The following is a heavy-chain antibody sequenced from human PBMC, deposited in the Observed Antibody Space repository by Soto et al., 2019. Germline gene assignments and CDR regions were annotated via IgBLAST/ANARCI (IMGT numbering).Heavy chain of an antibody. CDR3: ARQPYSYGFDY. CDR1: GFTFSSYE. D-gene: IGHD5-18*01. Sequence: RGSLRLSCAASGFTFSSYEMNWVRQAPGKGLEWVSYISSSGSTIYYADSVKGRFTISRDNAKNSLYLQMNSLRAEDTAVYYCARQPYSYGFDYWGQGTLVTVSS. V-gene: IGHV3-48*03. CDR2: ISSSGSTI. J-gene: IGHJ4*02.